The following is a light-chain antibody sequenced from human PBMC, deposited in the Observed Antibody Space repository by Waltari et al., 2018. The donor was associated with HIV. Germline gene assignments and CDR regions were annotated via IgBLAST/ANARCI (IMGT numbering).Light chain of an antibody. Sequence: EIVMTQSPATLSVSPGERATLSCRASQSVSSDLAWYQQKPGQAPRLLIYGAFTRATGIPARFSGSGSGTDFTLTISSLQSEDFAVYYCQQYNNWPPPTFGGGTKLEIK. J-gene: IGKJ4*01. CDR1: QSVSSD. CDR3: QQYNNWPPPT. V-gene: IGKV3-15*01. CDR2: GAF.